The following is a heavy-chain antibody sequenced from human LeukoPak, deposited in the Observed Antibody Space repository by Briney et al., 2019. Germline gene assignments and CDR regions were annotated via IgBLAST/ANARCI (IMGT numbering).Heavy chain of an antibody. V-gene: IGHV1-2*02. D-gene: IGHD2-2*01. CDR1: GYTFIGYY. Sequence: ASVKVSCKASGYTFIGYYLYWVRQAPAQGLEWMGWINPNSGGTNYAQKFQGRVTMARDTSITTAYMELRWLRSDDTAVYYCARGGIVPGATADAFEIWGQGTTVTVS. CDR2: INPNSGGT. CDR3: ARGGIVPGATADAFEI. J-gene: IGHJ3*02.